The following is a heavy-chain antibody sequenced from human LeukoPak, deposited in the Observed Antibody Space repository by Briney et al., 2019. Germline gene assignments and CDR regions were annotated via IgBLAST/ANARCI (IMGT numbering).Heavy chain of an antibody. CDR1: GFTVSSNF. CDR2: IYSGGTT. V-gene: IGHV3-66*02. Sequence: GGPLRLSCAASGFTVSSNFMNWVRQAPGKGLEWVSVIYSGGTTYYADSVKGRFTVSRDNSKNTLYLQMNSLRAEDTAVYYCARDAGCSTTSCRPGYFDYWGQGTLVTVSS. D-gene: IGHD2-2*01. J-gene: IGHJ4*02. CDR3: ARDAGCSTTSCRPGYFDY.